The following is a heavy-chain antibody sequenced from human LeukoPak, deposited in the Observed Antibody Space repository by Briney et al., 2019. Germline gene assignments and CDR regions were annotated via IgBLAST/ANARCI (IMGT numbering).Heavy chain of an antibody. CDR2: IRYDGSNK. CDR1: GFTFSSYG. V-gene: IGHV3-30*02. J-gene: IGHJ3*02. D-gene: IGHD3-16*01. CDR3: ARVGGGHDAFDI. Sequence: GGSLRLSCAASGFTFSSYGMHWVRQAPGKGLEWVAFIRYDGSNKYYADSVKGRFTITRDNSKNTLYLQMNSLRAEDTAVYYCARVGGGHDAFDIWGQGTMVTVSS.